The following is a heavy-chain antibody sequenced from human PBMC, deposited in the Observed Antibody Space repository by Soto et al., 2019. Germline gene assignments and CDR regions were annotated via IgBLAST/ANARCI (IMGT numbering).Heavy chain of an antibody. V-gene: IGHV3-23*01. D-gene: IGHD1-26*01. J-gene: IGHJ4*02. Sequence: EVQLLESGGGLVQPGGSLRLSCAASGFNFSDYAMTWVRQATGKGLEWGEAVTPGGGTYYADSVKGRFTISRDNSKSTLYLQMNCLTAEDTAVYCCAKDSPVSGNYQDLDYWGQGTLVTVSS. CDR3: AKDSPVSGNYQDLDY. CDR1: GFNFSDYA. CDR2: VTPGGGT.